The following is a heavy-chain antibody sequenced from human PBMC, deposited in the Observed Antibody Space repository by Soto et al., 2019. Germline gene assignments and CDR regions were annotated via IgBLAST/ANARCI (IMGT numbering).Heavy chain of an antibody. D-gene: IGHD6-6*01. CDR2: INHSGST. Sequence: QVQLQQWGAGLLKPSETLSLTCAVYGGSFSGYYWSWIRQPPGKGLEWIGEINHSGSTHYNPSLKCRVTISVATSKNQFSLKLRSVTATDTAVYYCGRIASRIAARPLYWFDTWGQGTLVTVSS. V-gene: IGHV4-34*01. J-gene: IGHJ5*02. CDR3: GRIASRIAARPLYWFDT. CDR1: GGSFSGYY.